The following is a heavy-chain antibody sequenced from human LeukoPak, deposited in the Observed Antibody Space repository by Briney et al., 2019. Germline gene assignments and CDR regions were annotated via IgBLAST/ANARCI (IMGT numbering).Heavy chain of an antibody. V-gene: IGHV1-46*01. CDR1: GGTFSSYA. CDR2: INPSGGST. Sequence: ASVKVSCKASGGTFSSYAISWVRQAPGQGLEWMGIINPSGGSTSYAQKFQGRVTMTRDTSTSTVYMELSSLRSEDTAVYYCAREWAGYCSSTSCEARGYYYGMDVWGQGTTVTVSS. D-gene: IGHD2-2*01. CDR3: AREWAGYCSSTSCEARGYYYGMDV. J-gene: IGHJ6*02.